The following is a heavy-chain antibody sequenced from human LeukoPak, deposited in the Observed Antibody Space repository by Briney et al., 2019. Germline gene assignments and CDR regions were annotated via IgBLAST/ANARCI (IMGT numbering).Heavy chain of an antibody. CDR3: ARGYYYYDSSGYLAADAFDI. D-gene: IGHD3-22*01. Sequence: SVKVSCKASGGTFSSYAISWVRQAPGQGLEWMGGIIPIFGTANYAQKFQGRVTITADESTSTAYMELSSLRSEDTAVYYCARGYYYYDSSGYLAADAFDIWGQGTMVTVSS. CDR1: GGTFSSYA. V-gene: IGHV1-69*13. CDR2: IIPIFGTA. J-gene: IGHJ3*02.